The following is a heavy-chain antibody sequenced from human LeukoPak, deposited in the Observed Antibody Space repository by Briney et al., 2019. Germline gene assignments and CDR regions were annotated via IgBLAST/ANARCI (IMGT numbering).Heavy chain of an antibody. V-gene: IGHV3-30*18. CDR2: ISYDGRSE. CDR1: GFTSSTYG. Sequence: GGSLRLSCAASGFTSSTYGMHWVRQAPGKGLEWVATISYDGRSEYFADSVKGRFTISRDNSKNTMSLQMNSLRPDDTAVYYCAKSFLDYSYYFFGMDVWGHGTAVTVSS. CDR3: AKSFLDYSYYFFGMDV. J-gene: IGHJ6*02. D-gene: IGHD3-16*02.